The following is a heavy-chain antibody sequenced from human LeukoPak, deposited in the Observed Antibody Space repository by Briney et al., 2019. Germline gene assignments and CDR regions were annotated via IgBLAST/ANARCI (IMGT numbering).Heavy chain of an antibody. Sequence: ASVKVSCKASGYTFTVYYMHWVRQAPGQGLEWMGWINPNSGGTNYAQKFQGRVTMTRDTSISTAYMELSRLRSDDTAVYYCAREGEVVVAAYNYWGQGTLVTVSS. CDR1: GYTFTVYY. V-gene: IGHV1-2*02. D-gene: IGHD2-15*01. CDR3: AREGEVVVAAYNY. J-gene: IGHJ4*02. CDR2: INPNSGGT.